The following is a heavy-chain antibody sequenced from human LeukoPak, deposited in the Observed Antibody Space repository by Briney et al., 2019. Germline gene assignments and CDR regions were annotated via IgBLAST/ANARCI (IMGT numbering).Heavy chain of an antibody. D-gene: IGHD2-21*01. V-gene: IGHV3-23*01. CDR3: AKDFRIGYSAHFDY. J-gene: IGHJ4*02. CDR2: IYENGGTT. Sequence: GGSLRLSCVGSGFTFRSHAMSWVRQAPEKGLEFVSGIYENGGTTYYADSVKGRFSVSRDNSKNTLYLQMDSLRGEDTAVYYCAKDFRIGYSAHFDYWGQGALVTVSS. CDR1: GFTFRSHA.